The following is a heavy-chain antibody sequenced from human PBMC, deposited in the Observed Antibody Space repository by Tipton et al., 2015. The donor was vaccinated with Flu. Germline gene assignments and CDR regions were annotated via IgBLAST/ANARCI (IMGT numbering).Heavy chain of an antibody. V-gene: IGHV4-4*07. CDR3: ARGQGNSGWRYFDY. CDR2: IYTSGNT. CDR1: GGSLSGYY. D-gene: IGHD6-19*01. Sequence: TLSLTCNVSGGSLSGYYWSWIRQPAGKGLEWIGRIYTSGNTNYSPFLKSRVTMSVDTSKNQFSLKLSSMTAADTAVYYCARGQGNSGWRYFDYWGQGTLVTVSS. J-gene: IGHJ4*02.